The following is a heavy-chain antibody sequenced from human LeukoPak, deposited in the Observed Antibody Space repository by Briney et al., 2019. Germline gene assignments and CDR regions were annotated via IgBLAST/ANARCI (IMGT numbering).Heavy chain of an antibody. CDR2: ISGSGGST. J-gene: IGHJ4*02. V-gene: IGHV3-23*01. CDR3: ANHRPYYYVSGVYLSFDY. CDR1: GFTFSSYA. Sequence: PGGSLRLSCAASGFTFSSYAMSWVRQAPGRGLEWVSAISGSGGSTYYADSVKGRFTISRDNSKNTLYLQMNSLRAEDTAVYYCANHRPYYYVSGVYLSFDYWGQGTLVTVSS. D-gene: IGHD3-10*01.